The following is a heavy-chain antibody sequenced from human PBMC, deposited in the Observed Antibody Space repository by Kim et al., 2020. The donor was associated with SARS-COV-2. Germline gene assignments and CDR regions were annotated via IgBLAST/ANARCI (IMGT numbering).Heavy chain of an antibody. J-gene: IGHJ4*02. CDR3: ARQVPGADRRFAY. CDR1: GGSFSSYH. D-gene: IGHD6-19*01. Sequence: SETLSLICTVSGGSFSSYHWSWIRQSAGKGLEWIGRIHASGRTNYNPSLKRRLTMSVDTSKHQMSLILSSVTAADTAMYYCARQVPGADRRFAYWGQGILVTVPA. CDR2: IHASGRT. V-gene: IGHV4-4*07.